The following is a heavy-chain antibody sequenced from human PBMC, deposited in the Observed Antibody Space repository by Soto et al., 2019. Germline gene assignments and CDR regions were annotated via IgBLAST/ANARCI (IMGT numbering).Heavy chain of an antibody. D-gene: IGHD4-17*01. CDR2: IYYSGST. CDR1: CCSICSSCFY. V-gene: IGHV4-39*01. CDR3: ARHWVTTGYYYYYYGMDV. J-gene: IGHJ6*02. Sequence: SETLSLTCTFSCCSICSSCFYWGWVPQPPVKGLDWIGSIYYSGSTYYNPSLKSRVTISVDTSKNQFSLKLSSVTAADTAVYYCARHWVTTGYYYYYYGMDVWGQGTTVT.